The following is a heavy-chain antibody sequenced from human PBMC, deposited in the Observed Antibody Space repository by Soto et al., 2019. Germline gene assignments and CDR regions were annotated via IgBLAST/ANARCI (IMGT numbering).Heavy chain of an antibody. J-gene: IGHJ3*02. D-gene: IGHD2-15*01. Sequence: PGGSLRLSCAASGSTVSSNYMSWVRQAPGKGLEWVSVIYSGGSTYYADSVKGRFTISRDNSKNTLYLQMNSLRAEDTAVYYCAREVFYCSGGSCYWDDAFDICGQGTMVTVSS. CDR3: AREVFYCSGGSCYWDDAFDI. CDR1: GSTVSSNY. CDR2: IYSGGST. V-gene: IGHV3-53*01.